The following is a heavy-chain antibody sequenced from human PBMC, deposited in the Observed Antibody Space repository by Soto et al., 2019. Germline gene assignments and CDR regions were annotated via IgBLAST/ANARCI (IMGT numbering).Heavy chain of an antibody. CDR3: ASRPAGNTYHAVFDF. J-gene: IGHJ4*02. CDR2: ISPDGSDK. V-gene: IGHV3-7*03. Sequence: VRLVESGGTLVQPGGSLRISCAASGLTFSGHWMTWVRQTPGKGPEWVANISPDGSDKSYVDSVKGRFTISRDKYKNSLSLQLDSLRADDTAVYHCASRPAGNTYHAVFDFWCQGTLVTVSS. D-gene: IGHD6-6*01. CDR1: GLTFSGHW.